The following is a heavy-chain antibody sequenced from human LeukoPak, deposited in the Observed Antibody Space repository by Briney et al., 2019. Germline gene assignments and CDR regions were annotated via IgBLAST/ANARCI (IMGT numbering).Heavy chain of an antibody. CDR1: GGSISSYY. V-gene: IGHV4-4*07. CDR2: IYTNENT. J-gene: IGHJ4*02. D-gene: IGHD1-26*01. Sequence: SETLSLTCTVSGGSISSYYWSWIRQPAGKGLEWIGRIYTNENTNYNPSLKSRVTMSVDTSKNQFFLKLTSVTAADTAVYYCARDGFGGSYYIYYFDYWGQGTLVTVSS. CDR3: ARDGFGGSYYIYYFDY.